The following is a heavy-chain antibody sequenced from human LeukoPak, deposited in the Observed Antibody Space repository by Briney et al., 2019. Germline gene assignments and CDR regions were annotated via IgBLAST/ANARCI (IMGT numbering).Heavy chain of an antibody. CDR2: INTNTGNP. J-gene: IGHJ4*02. CDR3: ARGAWYYGSGSYYTNDY. D-gene: IGHD3-10*01. CDR1: GYTFTSYA. Sequence: ASVKVCCKASGYTFTSYAMNWARQAPGQGLEWMGWINTNTGNPTYAQGFTGRFVFSLDTSVSTAYLQISSLKAEDTAVYYCARGAWYYGSGSYYTNDYWGQGTLVTVSS. V-gene: IGHV7-4-1*02.